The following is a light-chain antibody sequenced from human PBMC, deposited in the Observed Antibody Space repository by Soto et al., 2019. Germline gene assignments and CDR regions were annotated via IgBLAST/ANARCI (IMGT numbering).Light chain of an antibody. CDR2: GTS. J-gene: IGKJ4*01. V-gene: IGKV3-20*01. CDR1: QSVSSRH. CDR3: QHYQSSPLT. Sequence: EIVLTQSPGTLSLSPGERATLSCSASQSVSSRHLAWYQQTPGQAPRLLIYGTSSRATGIPDRFSGSGSGTDFTLTISRLEPEDFAVYYCQHYQSSPLTFGGGTKVEIK.